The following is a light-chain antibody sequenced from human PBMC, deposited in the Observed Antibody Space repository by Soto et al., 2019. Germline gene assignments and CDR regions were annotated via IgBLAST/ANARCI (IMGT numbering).Light chain of an antibody. Sequence: IVLTQSPGTLSLSQGERATLSCRASESIASNYLAWYQQKPGQAPRLLIYTASNRATGIPDKISGSGSGTDFTLTISRLEPEDFAVYYCQQYGSSPWTSGQGTKVDIK. J-gene: IGKJ1*01. CDR1: ESIASNY. V-gene: IGKV3-20*01. CDR2: TAS. CDR3: QQYGSSPWT.